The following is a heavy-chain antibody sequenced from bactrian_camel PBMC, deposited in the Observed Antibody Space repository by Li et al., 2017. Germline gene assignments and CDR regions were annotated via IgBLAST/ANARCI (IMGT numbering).Heavy chain of an antibody. J-gene: IGHJ6*01. D-gene: IGHD1*01. CDR1: GYTHVYTKYT. V-gene: IGHV3S53*01. Sequence: HVQLVESGGGSVETGGSLRLSCTASGYTHVYTKYTLAWFRQAPMHEREGVASISNDGTTRYADSVKGRFTISKDNAKNTLYLHMNSLKPEDTAMYYCTARAWAYCRGLFRVDDFAYWGQGTQVTVS. CDR2: ISNDGTT. CDR3: TARAWAYCRGLFRVDDFAY.